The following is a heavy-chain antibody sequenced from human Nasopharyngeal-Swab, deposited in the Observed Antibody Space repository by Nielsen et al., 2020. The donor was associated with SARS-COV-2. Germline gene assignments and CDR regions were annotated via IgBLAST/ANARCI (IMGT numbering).Heavy chain of an antibody. CDR2: TRDKANRYTT. CDR1: GFIFSDHY. CDR3: ARGRAASGTVGVDH. D-gene: IGHD6-13*01. J-gene: IGHJ4*02. Sequence: GESLKISCAASGFIFSDHYMDWVRQAPGKGLEWVGRTRDKANRYTTEYAASVKGRFTISRDDSKNSLYLQMNSLETEDTAVYYCARGRAASGTVGVDHWGQGTLVTVSS. V-gene: IGHV3-72*01.